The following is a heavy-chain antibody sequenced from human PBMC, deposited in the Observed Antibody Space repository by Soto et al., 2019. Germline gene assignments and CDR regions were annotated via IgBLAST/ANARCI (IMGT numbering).Heavy chain of an antibody. CDR2: IDPSDSYT. V-gene: IGHV5-10-1*01. J-gene: IGHJ4*02. CDR3: ARLSLQYSTSAPFDY. D-gene: IGHD6-6*01. CDR1: GYSFTSYW. Sequence: GESLKISCKGSGYSFTSYWISWVRQMPGKGLEWMGRIDPSDSYTNYSPSFQGHVTISADKSISTAYLQWSSLKASDTAMYHCARLSLQYSTSAPFDYWGQGTLVTVSS.